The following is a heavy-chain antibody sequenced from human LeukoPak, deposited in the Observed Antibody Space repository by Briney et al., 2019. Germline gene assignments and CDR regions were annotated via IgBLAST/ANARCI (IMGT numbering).Heavy chain of an antibody. CDR3: AKDGGNYYDTGGDYLMRSYMDV. Sequence: KPSETLSLTCTVYGGSFSGYYWTWIRQPPGKGLERIGEINHSGSTNYNPSLKSRVTISVDTSKNQFSLKLSSVTAADTAVYYCAKDGGNYYDTGGDYLMRSYMDVWGKGTTVTVSS. CDR1: GGSFSGYY. CDR2: INHSGST. V-gene: IGHV4-34*01. D-gene: IGHD3-22*01. J-gene: IGHJ6*03.